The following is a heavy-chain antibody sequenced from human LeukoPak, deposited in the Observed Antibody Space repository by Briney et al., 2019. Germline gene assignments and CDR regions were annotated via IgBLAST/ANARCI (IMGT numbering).Heavy chain of an antibody. CDR2: IYTSGST. J-gene: IGHJ4*02. V-gene: IGHV4-61*02. Sequence: SETLSLTCTVSGGSISSGSYYWSWIRQPAGKGLEWIGRIYTSGSTNYNPSLKSRVTISVDTSKNQFSLKLSSVTAADTAVYYCARRQGWYQGAPFDYWGQGTLVTVP. CDR1: GGSISSGSYY. CDR3: ARRQGWYQGAPFDY. D-gene: IGHD6-19*01.